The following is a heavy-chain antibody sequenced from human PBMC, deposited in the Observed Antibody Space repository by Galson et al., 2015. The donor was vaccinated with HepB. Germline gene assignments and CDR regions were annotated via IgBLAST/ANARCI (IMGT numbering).Heavy chain of an antibody. Sequence: SVKVSCKASGYTFTGYYMHWVRQAPGQGLEWMGRINPNSGGTNYAQKFQGRVTMTRDTSISTAYMELSRLRSDDTAVYYCASFAVASTADYYYYYMDVWGKGTTVTVSS. CDR3: ASFAVASTADYYYYYMDV. CDR2: INPNSGGT. J-gene: IGHJ6*03. D-gene: IGHD6-19*01. V-gene: IGHV1-2*06. CDR1: GYTFTGYY.